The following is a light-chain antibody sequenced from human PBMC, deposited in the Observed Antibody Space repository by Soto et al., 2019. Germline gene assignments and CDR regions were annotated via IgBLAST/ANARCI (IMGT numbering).Light chain of an antibody. J-gene: IGKJ1*01. Sequence: EIVLTQSPGTLSLSPGERATLSCRASQSVSSSYLAWYQQKPGQAPRLLIYGASSSATGMPDRFSGSGSGTDFTLTTSRLEPEDFAVYYCQQYGSSQSFGQGTKVEIK. CDR3: QQYGSSQS. V-gene: IGKV3-20*01. CDR1: QSVSSSY. CDR2: GAS.